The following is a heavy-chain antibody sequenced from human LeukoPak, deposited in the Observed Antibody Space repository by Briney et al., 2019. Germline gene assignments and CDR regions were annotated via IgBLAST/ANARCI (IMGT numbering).Heavy chain of an antibody. CDR1: GFTFSSYW. CDR3: ARDWGSSGGGRCFDY. D-gene: IGHD6-19*01. J-gene: IGHJ4*02. Sequence: GGSLRLSCAASGFTFSSYWMSWVRQAPGKGLEWVANIKEDGSEKYYVGSVKGRFTISRDNAKNSVYLQMNSLRAEDTAVYYCARDWGSSGGGRCFDYWGQGTLVTVSS. V-gene: IGHV3-7*01. CDR2: IKEDGSEK.